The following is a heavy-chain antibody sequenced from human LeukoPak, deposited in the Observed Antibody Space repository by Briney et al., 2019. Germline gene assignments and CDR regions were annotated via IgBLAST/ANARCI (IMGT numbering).Heavy chain of an antibody. V-gene: IGHV3-23*01. Sequence: GGSLRLSCAASGFTFSTYAMSWVRQAPGKGLEWVSTISASGALTYYADSVRGRFTISRDSSKNTLYLQMNSLRVEDTAVYYCAKDPQDWRTRGYFDYWGQGTLVTVSS. CDR3: AKDPQDWRTRGYFDY. J-gene: IGHJ4*02. D-gene: IGHD3/OR15-3a*01. CDR2: ISASGALT. CDR1: GFTFSTYA.